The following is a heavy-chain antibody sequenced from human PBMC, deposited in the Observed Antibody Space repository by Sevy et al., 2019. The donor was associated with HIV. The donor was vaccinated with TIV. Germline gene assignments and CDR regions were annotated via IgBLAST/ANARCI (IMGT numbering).Heavy chain of an antibody. CDR2: IYYSGST. D-gene: IGHD3-10*01. V-gene: IGHV4-59*01. CDR3: ARHQTMVRGVIRPYNWFDP. Sequence: SETLSLTCTVSGGSISSYYWSWIRQPPGKGLEWIGYIYYSGSTNYNPSLKSRVTISVDTSKNQFSLKLSSVTAADTAVYHCARHQTMVRGVIRPYNWFDPWGQGTLVTVSS. J-gene: IGHJ5*02. CDR1: GGSISSYY.